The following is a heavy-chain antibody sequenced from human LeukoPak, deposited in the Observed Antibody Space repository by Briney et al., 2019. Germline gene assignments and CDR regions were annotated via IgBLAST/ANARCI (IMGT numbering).Heavy chain of an antibody. V-gene: IGHV4-59*01. CDR2: IYYSGST. Sequence: PSETLSLTCAVYGGSFSGYYWSWIRQPPGKGLEWIGYIYYSGSTNYNPSLKSRVTISVDTSKNQFSLKLSSVTAADTAVYYCARDRRAAGYYYGMDVWGQGTTVTVSS. J-gene: IGHJ6*02. CDR1: GGSFSGYY. CDR3: ARDRRAAGYYYGMDV. D-gene: IGHD6-13*01.